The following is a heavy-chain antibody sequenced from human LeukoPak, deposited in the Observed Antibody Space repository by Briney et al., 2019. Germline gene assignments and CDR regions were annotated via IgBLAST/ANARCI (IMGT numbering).Heavy chain of an antibody. CDR1: GFTFSSYA. CDR2: ISGSGGST. J-gene: IGHJ6*02. Sequence: GGSLRLSCAASGFTFSSYAMSWVRQAPGKGLEWVSAISGSGGSTYYADSVKGRFTISRDNSKNTLYLQMNSPRAEDTAVYYCAKDGEYYYGPGSYYRVWGQGTTVTVSS. CDR3: AKDGEYYYGPGSYYRV. D-gene: IGHD3-10*01. V-gene: IGHV3-23*01.